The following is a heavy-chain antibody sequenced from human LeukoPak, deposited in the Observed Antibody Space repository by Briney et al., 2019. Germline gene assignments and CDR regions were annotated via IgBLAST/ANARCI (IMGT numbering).Heavy chain of an antibody. J-gene: IGHJ4*02. V-gene: IGHV3-21*01. D-gene: IGHD3-3*01. CDR3: ARTGRGVLRFLEWLLPYDY. CDR2: ISSSSSYI. Sequence: GSLRLSCAASGFTFSSYSMNWVRQAPGKGLEWVSSISSSSSYIYYADSVKGRFTISRDNAKNSLYLQMNSLRAEDTAVYYCARTGRGVLRFLEWLLPYDYWGQGTLVTVSS. CDR1: GFTFSSYS.